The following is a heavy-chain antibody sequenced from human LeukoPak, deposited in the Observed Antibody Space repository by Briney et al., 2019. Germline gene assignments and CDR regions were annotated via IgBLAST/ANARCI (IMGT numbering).Heavy chain of an antibody. D-gene: IGHD4-17*01. CDR3: ANRDYGDYNGMDV. CDR1: GFSFTDST. J-gene: IGHJ6*02. V-gene: IGHV3-73*01. Sequence: PGGSLKVSCVASGFSFTDSTMHWVRQASGKGLEWVGRIRSKVNGYATAYAASVEGRFTISRDDSRNTAYLQMNSLRAEDTAVYYCANRDYGDYNGMDVWGQGTTVTVSS. CDR2: IRSKVNGYAT.